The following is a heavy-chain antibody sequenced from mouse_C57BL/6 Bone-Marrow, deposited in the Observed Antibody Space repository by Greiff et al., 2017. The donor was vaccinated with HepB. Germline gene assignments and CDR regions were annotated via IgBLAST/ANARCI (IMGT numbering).Heavy chain of an antibody. CDR1: GFTFSSYG. D-gene: IGHD1-1*01. CDR2: ISSGGSYT. V-gene: IGHV5-6*01. Sequence: EVQLVESGGDLVKPGGSLKLSCAASGFTFSSYGMSWVRQTPDKRLEWVATISSGGSYTYYPDSVKGRFTISRDNAKNTLYLQMSSLKSEDTAMYYCARHGDYGSSWGQGTLVTVSA. CDR3: ARHGDYGSS. J-gene: IGHJ3*01.